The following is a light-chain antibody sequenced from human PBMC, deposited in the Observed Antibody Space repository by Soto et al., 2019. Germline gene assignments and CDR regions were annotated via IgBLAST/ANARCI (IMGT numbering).Light chain of an antibody. CDR2: SSN. Sequence: QPVLTQPPSASGTPGQRVTIPCSGSSSNIGSHTVNWYQQLPGTAPKLLVYSSNQRPSGVPDRFSGSKSGTSASLAISGLQSEDEADYYCAAWDGNLNGVVFGGGTKLTVL. CDR3: AAWDGNLNGVV. J-gene: IGLJ2*01. V-gene: IGLV1-44*01. CDR1: SSNIGSHT.